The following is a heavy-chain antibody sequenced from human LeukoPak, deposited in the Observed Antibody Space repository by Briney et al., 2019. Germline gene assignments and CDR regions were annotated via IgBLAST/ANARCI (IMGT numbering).Heavy chain of an antibody. CDR1: GGSISSSSYY. J-gene: IGHJ4*02. CDR3: AREPKQQLENFDY. D-gene: IGHD6-13*01. Sequence: SETLSLTCTVSGGSISSSSYYWGWIRQPPGKGLEWIGSIYYSGSTYYNPSLKSRVTISVDTSKNQFSLKLSSVTAADTAVYYCAREPKQQLENFDYWGQGTLVTVSS. V-gene: IGHV4-39*07. CDR2: IYYSGST.